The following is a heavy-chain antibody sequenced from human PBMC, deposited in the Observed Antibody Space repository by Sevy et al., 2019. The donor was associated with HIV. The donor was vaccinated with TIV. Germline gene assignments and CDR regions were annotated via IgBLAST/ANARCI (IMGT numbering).Heavy chain of an antibody. CDR3: ARVDIVVVPAATVPLDY. V-gene: IGHV1-2*02. CDR2: INPNSGGT. D-gene: IGHD2-2*01. J-gene: IGHJ4*02. CDR1: GYTFTGYY. Sequence: ASVKVSCKASGYTFTGYYMHWVRQAPGQGLEWMGWINPNSGGTNYAQKFQGRVTMTRDTSVSTAYMELSRLRSDDTAVYYCARVDIVVVPAATVPLDYWGQGTLVTVSS.